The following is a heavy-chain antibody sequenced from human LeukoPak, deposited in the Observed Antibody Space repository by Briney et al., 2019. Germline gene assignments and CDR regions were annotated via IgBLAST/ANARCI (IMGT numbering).Heavy chain of an antibody. CDR1: GYTFTSYD. D-gene: IGHD3-22*01. CDR3: ARTHSQTNSSGYDFDY. J-gene: IGHJ4*02. CDR2: MNPNSGNT. Sequence: GASVKVSCKASGYTFTSYDINWVRQATGQGLEWMGWMNPNSGNTGYAQKFQGRVTMTRNTSISTAYMELSSLRSEDTAVYYCARTHSQTNSSGYDFDYWGQGTLVTVSS. V-gene: IGHV1-8*01.